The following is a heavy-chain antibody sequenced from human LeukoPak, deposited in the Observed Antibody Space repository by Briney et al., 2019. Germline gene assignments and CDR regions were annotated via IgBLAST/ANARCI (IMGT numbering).Heavy chain of an antibody. CDR3: ARDGSYGDHGNWFDP. J-gene: IGHJ5*02. CDR2: IDPNSGCT. D-gene: IGHD4-17*01. Sequence: ASVKVSCKASGYTFTGYYIQWVRQAPGQGLELMGWIDPNSGCTNYAQKFQGRVTMTRDTSISTVHMDLNRLTSDDTAVYYCARDGSYGDHGNWFDPWGQGTLVTVSS. V-gene: IGHV1-2*02. CDR1: GYTFTGYY.